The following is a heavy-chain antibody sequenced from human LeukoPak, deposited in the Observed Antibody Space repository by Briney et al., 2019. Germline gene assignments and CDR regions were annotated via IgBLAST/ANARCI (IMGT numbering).Heavy chain of an antibody. V-gene: IGHV4-39*07. CDR3: ARDLRFGELLGSNWFDP. J-gene: IGHJ5*02. D-gene: IGHD3-10*01. CDR2: IYYSGST. CDR1: GGSISSSSYY. Sequence: SETLSLTCTVSGGSISSSSYYWGWIRQPPGKGLEWIGSIYYSGSTYYNPSLKSRVTISVDTSKNQFSLKLSSVTAADTAVYYCARDLRFGELLGSNWFDPWGQGTLVTVSS.